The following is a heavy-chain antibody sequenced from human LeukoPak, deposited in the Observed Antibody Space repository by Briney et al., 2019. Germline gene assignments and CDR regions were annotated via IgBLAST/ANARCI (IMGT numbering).Heavy chain of an antibody. CDR3: ARGLYGSFPYYYGMDV. CDR2: INPSDGST. D-gene: IGHD2-21*02. CDR1: GYTFTSYY. V-gene: IGHV1-46*01. J-gene: IGHJ6*02. Sequence: ASVKVSCKASGYTFTSYYMHWVRQAPGQGLEWMGIINPSDGSTSYAQKFQGRVTMTRDTSTSTVYMELSSLRSEDTAVYYCARGLYGSFPYYYGMDVWGQGTTVTVSS.